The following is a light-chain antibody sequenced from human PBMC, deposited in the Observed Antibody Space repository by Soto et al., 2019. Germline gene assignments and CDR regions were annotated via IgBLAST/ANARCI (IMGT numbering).Light chain of an antibody. CDR3: SSYAGSNTPYV. V-gene: IGLV2-8*02. Sequence: QSVLTQPPSASRSPGQSVTISCTGSSSDVGGYNYVSWYQQHPGKAPKLMIYEVNKRPSGVPDRFSGSKSGNTASLTVSGLQAEDEADYYCSSYAGSNTPYVFGTGTKVTVL. J-gene: IGLJ1*01. CDR2: EVN. CDR1: SSDVGGYNY.